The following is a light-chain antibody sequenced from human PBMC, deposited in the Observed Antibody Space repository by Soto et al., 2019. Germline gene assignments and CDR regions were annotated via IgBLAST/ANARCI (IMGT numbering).Light chain of an antibody. CDR2: DAS. J-gene: IGKJ1*01. V-gene: IGKV3-11*01. CDR3: QQRRFCPVT. Sequence: EIVLTQSPAILSMSPGERATLSCRASQSVSSYFAWYQQKPGQAPRLLIYDASNRATGVPARFSGSGSGTDFILTISSLEPEDFAVYYCQQRRFCPVTFRQGPKVEIK. CDR1: QSVSSY.